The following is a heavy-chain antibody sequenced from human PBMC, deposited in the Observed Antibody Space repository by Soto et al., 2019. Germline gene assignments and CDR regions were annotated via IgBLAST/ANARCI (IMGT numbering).Heavy chain of an antibody. CDR1: GFTFNKYG. J-gene: IGHJ4*02. CDR3: AKDRVVVQSLWFGDFDY. V-gene: IGHV3-30*18. Sequence: QVQVVESGGGVVQPGRSLRLSCAASGFTFNKYGMNWVRQAPGKGLEWVALISYDGNYKYYADSVKGRFTISRDNSKNSLYLQMNRLRAEDTAVYYCAKDRVVVQSLWFGDFDYWGQGTLVTVSS. D-gene: IGHD3-10*01. CDR2: ISYDGNYK.